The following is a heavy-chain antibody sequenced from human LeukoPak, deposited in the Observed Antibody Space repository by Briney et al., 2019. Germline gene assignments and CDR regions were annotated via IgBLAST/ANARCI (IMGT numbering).Heavy chain of an antibody. CDR3: ARSRGERWLQFCPHFDY. V-gene: IGHV4-34*01. CDR1: GGSFSGYY. D-gene: IGHD5-24*01. CDR2: INHSGST. Sequence: SETLSLTCAVYGGSFSGYYWSWIRQPPGKGLEWIGEINHSGSTNYNPSLKSRVTISVDTSKNQFSLKLSSVTAADTAVYYCARSRGERWLQFCPHFDYWGQGTLVTVSS. J-gene: IGHJ4*02.